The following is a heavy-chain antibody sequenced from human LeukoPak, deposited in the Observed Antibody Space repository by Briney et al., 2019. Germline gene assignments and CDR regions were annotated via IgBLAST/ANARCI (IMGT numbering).Heavy chain of an antibody. CDR3: TRTHIAQYDFWTASL. V-gene: IGHV3-21*01. D-gene: IGHD3-3*01. CDR1: GFTFSSYG. CDR2: ISSISTYT. J-gene: IGHJ4*02. Sequence: PGGSLGLSCAASGFTFSSYGMNWVRQAPGKGPEWVSSISSISTYTHYADSVKGRFTISRDNAKNSLYLQMNSLRAEDTAVYYCTRTHIAQYDFWTASLWGQGTLVTVSS.